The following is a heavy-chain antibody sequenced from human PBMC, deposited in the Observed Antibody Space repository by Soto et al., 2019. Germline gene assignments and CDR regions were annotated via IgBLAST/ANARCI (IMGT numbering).Heavy chain of an antibody. CDR2: ISGSGGST. V-gene: IGHV3-23*01. Sequence: GGSLRLSCAASGFTFSSYAMSWVRQAPGKGLEWVSAISGSGGSTYYADSGKGRFTISRDNSKNTLYLRMNSLRAEDTAVYYCAKINMVRGVIRETYYFDYWGQGTLVTVSS. D-gene: IGHD3-10*01. CDR3: AKINMVRGVIRETYYFDY. J-gene: IGHJ4*02. CDR1: GFTFSSYA.